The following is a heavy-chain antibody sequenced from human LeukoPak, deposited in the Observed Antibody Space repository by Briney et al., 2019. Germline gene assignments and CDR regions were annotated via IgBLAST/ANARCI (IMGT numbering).Heavy chain of an antibody. CDR3: ARGPTPAHITIFGVVISYYFDY. D-gene: IGHD3-3*01. Sequence: GASVKVSCKASGYTFTGYYMHWVRQAPGQGLEWMGWINPNSGGTNYAQKFQGRVTMTRDTSISTAYMELSRLRSDDTAVYYCARGPTPAHITIFGVVISYYFDYWGQGALVTVSS. V-gene: IGHV1-2*02. J-gene: IGHJ4*02. CDR1: GYTFTGYY. CDR2: INPNSGGT.